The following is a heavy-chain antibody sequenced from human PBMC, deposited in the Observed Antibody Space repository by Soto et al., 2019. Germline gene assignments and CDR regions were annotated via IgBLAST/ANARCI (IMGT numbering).Heavy chain of an antibody. CDR3: ARVPSDEGGFEELSYYYGLDV. V-gene: IGHV3-13*01. Sequence: EVQLVESGGGLVQPGGSLRLSCAASGFTFSSYDMHWVRQPPGKGLEWVSGIATARDTYYADSVKGRFTISRENAKNSFYLQMNSLRAEDTAVYFCARVPSDEGGFEELSYYYGLDVWGQGTTVTVSS. D-gene: IGHD3-10*01. J-gene: IGHJ6*02. CDR2: IATARDT. CDR1: GFTFSSYD.